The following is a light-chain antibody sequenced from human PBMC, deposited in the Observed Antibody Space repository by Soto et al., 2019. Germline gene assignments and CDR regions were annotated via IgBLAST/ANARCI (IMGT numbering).Light chain of an antibody. V-gene: IGLV2-23*01. CDR3: CSYAGSSTSHVV. CDR2: EGS. J-gene: IGLJ2*01. Sequence: QSALTQPASVSGSPGQSITISCTGTSSDVGSYNLVSWHQQHPGKAPKLMIYEGSKRPSGVSNRFSGSKSGNTASLTISGLQAEDEADYYCCSYAGSSTSHVVFGGGTKLTVL. CDR1: SSDVGSYNL.